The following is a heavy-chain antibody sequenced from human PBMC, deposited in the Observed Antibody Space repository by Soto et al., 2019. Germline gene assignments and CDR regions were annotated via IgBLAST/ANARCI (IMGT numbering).Heavy chain of an antibody. D-gene: IGHD3-3*01. J-gene: IGHJ4*02. V-gene: IGHV4-59*08. CDR3: ARILEGGGYFDY. Sequence: SETLSLTCTVSGGSISSYYWSWIRQPPGKGLEWVGYFYYSGNTDYNPSLKSRVTMSVDTSKNQFSLKLTSVTAADTAVYYCARILEGGGYFDYWGQGTLVTVSS. CDR1: GGSISSYY. CDR2: FYYSGNT.